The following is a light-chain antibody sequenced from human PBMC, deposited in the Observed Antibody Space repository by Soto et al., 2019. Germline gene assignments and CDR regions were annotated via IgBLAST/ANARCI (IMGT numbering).Light chain of an antibody. CDR2: GVS. CDR3: QQHVASIT. J-gene: IGKJ4*01. CDR1: QNVNNNF. V-gene: IGKV3-20*01. Sequence: PGERATLSCRASQNVNNNFVAWYQQKPGQAPSLLIYGVSDRATGVPDRFSGSGSGTDFTLTISRLEPEDFAVYYCQQHVASITFGGGTRVENK.